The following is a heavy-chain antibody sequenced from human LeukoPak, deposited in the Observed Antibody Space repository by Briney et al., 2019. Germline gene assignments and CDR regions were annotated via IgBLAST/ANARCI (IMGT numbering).Heavy chain of an antibody. J-gene: IGHJ4*02. D-gene: IGHD3-10*01. V-gene: IGHV3-7*01. CDR1: GFTFSSYW. CDR3: ARDLTVRGKMQKYFDY. Sequence: GGSLRLSCAASGFTFSSYWMSWVRQAPGKGLEWVANIKQDGSEKYYVDSVKGRFTISRDNAKNSLYLQMNSLRAEDTAVYYCARDLTVRGKMQKYFDYWGQGTLVTVYS. CDR2: IKQDGSEK.